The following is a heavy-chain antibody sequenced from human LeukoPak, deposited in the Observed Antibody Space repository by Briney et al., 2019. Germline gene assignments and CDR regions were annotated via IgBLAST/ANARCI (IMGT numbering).Heavy chain of an antibody. Sequence: ASVKVSCKASGYTFTSYGISWVRQAPGQGLEWMGWISAYNGNTNYAQKLQGRVTMTTDISTSTAYMELRSLRSDDTAVYYCARRRHSSSWSHYYYMDVWGKGTTVTVSS. D-gene: IGHD6-13*01. CDR2: ISAYNGNT. CDR1: GYTFTSYG. CDR3: ARRRHSSSWSHYYYMDV. J-gene: IGHJ6*03. V-gene: IGHV1-18*01.